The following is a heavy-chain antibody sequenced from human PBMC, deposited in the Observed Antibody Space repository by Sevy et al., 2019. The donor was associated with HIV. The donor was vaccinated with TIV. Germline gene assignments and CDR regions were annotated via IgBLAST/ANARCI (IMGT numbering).Heavy chain of an antibody. CDR1: GYSFTSYW. CDR3: ARQFCSSTSCYINWFDP. Sequence: GGSLRLSCKGSGYSFTSYWIGWVRQMPGKGLEWMGIIYPGDSDTRYSPSFQGQVTISADKSIITAYLQWSSLKASDTAMYYCARQFCSSTSCYINWFDPWGQGTLVTVSS. V-gene: IGHV5-51*01. J-gene: IGHJ5*02. CDR2: IYPGDSDT. D-gene: IGHD2-2*02.